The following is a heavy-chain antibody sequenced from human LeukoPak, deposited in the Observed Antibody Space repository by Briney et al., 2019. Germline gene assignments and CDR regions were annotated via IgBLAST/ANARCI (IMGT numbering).Heavy chain of an antibody. V-gene: IGHV3-7*01. J-gene: IGHJ4*02. CDR1: GFTFSSYW. CDR3: ARDKDTAMVTVDY. CDR2: IKQDGSEK. D-gene: IGHD5-18*01. Sequence: PGGSLRLSCAASGFTFSSYWVSWVRQAPGKGLEWVANIKQDGSEKYYVDSVKGRFTISRDNAKNSLYLQMNSLRAEDTAVYYCARDKDTAMVTVDYWGQGTLVTVSS.